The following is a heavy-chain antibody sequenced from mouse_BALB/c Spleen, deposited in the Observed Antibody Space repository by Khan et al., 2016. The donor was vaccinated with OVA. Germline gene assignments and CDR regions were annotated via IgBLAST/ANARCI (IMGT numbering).Heavy chain of an antibody. Sequence: QVRLQQSGAELVKPGASVKLSCKASGYTFTSYYIYWLKQRPGQGLEWIGEINPSDGGSNFNEKFKSKATLTVDRSSSPSYMQLSSLTSEDSAVYYCSREGFSSFAYWGQGTLVTVSA. CDR1: GYTFTSYY. D-gene: IGHD1-3*01. J-gene: IGHJ3*01. V-gene: IGHV1S81*02. CDR2: INPSDGGS. CDR3: SREGFSSFAY.